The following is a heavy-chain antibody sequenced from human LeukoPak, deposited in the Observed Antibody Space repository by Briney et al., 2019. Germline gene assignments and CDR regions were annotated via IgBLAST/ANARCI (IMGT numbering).Heavy chain of an antibody. CDR2: IKSKTDGGTT. J-gene: IGHJ4*02. D-gene: IGHD2-2*01. CDR3: TTYIVVVPAAVLTDY. V-gene: IGHV3-15*01. Sequence: GGSLRLSCAASGFTFSIAWMSWVRQAPGKGLEWVGRIKSKTDGGTTDYAAPVKGRFTISRDDSKNTLYLQMNSLKTEDTAVYYCTTYIVVVPAAVLTDYWGQGTLVTVSS. CDR1: GFTFSIAW.